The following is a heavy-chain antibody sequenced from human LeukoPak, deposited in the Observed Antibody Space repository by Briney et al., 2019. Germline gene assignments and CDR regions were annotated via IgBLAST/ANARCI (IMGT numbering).Heavy chain of an antibody. CDR3: ARERYSYGPRGYYYYMDV. Sequence: GGSRRLSCAASGFTVSSNYMSWVRQPPGEGLEWVSVIYSGGSTYYADSAKGRFTISRDNSKNTLNLQMNSLRAEDTAVYYCARERYSYGPRGYYYYMDVWGKGTKVTVSS. CDR2: IYSGGST. V-gene: IGHV3-66*02. CDR1: GFTVSSNY. J-gene: IGHJ6*03. D-gene: IGHD5-18*01.